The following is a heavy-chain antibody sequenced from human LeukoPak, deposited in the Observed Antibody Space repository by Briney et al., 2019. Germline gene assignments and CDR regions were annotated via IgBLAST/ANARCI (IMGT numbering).Heavy chain of an antibody. CDR3: ASLPSPTDV. CDR1: GFTFSSYE. J-gene: IGHJ6*04. Sequence: GGSLRISCAASGFTFSSYEMNWVRQAPGKGLEWVSYISSSGTTIYYADSVKGRFTISRDNAKNSLYLQMNSLRAEDTAVYYCASLPSPTDVWGKGTTVTVSS. CDR2: ISSSGTTI. V-gene: IGHV3-48*03.